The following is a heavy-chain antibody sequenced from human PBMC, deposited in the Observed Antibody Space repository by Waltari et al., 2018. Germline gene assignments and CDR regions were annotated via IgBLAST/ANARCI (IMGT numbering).Heavy chain of an antibody. Sequence: QVQLVQSGAEVKKPEASVKVSCKASGYTFTGYYMHWVRQAPGQGLEWMGWINPNSGGKNYAQKCQGRVTMTRDTSISTAYMELSRLRADDTAVYYCARDGFWSGYWFDPWGQGTLVTVSS. J-gene: IGHJ5*02. CDR1: GYTFTGYY. D-gene: IGHD3-3*01. CDR3: ARDGFWSGYWFDP. V-gene: IGHV1-2*02. CDR2: INPNSGGK.